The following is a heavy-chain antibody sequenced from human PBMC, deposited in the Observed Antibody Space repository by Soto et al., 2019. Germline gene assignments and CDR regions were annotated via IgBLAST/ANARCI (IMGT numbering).Heavy chain of an antibody. CDR3: ARHGSK. CDR1: GVSISNSRYY. J-gene: IGHJ4*02. Sequence: QLQLQESGPGLVKPSETLSLTCTVSGVSISNSRYYWDWIRRPPGKGLEWIGTIYYSGITYYNPSLKSRVIISVDTSKIQFSLKLTSVTAADTAVCYCARHGSKWGQGTLVTVS. V-gene: IGHV4-39*01. CDR2: IYYSGIT.